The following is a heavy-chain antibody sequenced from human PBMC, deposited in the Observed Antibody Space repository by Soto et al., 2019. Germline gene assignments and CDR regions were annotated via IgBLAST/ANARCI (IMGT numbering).Heavy chain of an antibody. CDR3: ARESGSGWYVWFDP. Sequence: SETLSLTCAVYGGSFSGCYWSWMRQPPGKGLEWIGEINHSGSTNYNPSLKSRVTISVDTSKNQFSLKLSSVTAADTAVYYCARESGSGWYVWFDPWGQGTLVTVSS. D-gene: IGHD6-19*01. V-gene: IGHV4-34*01. CDR1: GGSFSGCY. CDR2: INHSGST. J-gene: IGHJ5*02.